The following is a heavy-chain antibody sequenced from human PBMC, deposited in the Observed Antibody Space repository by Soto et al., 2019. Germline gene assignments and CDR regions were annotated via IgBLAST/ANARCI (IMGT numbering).Heavy chain of an antibody. J-gene: IGHJ3*02. V-gene: IGHV4-61*08. Sequence: SETLSLTCAVSGGSISSGGYSWSWIRQPPGKGLEWIGYIYYSGSTNYNPSLKSRVIISVDMSKNQFSLKLSSLTAADTAVYYCEKDNNWNDGMNAFDIWGQGTVVTVSS. CDR3: EKDNNWNDGMNAFDI. CDR1: GGSISSGGYS. D-gene: IGHD1-20*01. CDR2: IYYSGST.